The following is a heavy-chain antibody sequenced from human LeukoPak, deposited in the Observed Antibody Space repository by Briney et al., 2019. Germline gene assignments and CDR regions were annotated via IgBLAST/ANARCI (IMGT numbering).Heavy chain of an antibody. CDR1: GFTFSSYA. CDR3: AKDLRREPGIAVYDY. J-gene: IGHJ4*02. V-gene: IGHV3-30-3*01. CDR2: ISYDGSNK. D-gene: IGHD6-19*01. Sequence: PGGSLRLSCAASGFTFSSYAMHWVRQAPGKGLEWVAVISYDGSNKYYADSVKGRFTISRDNSKNSLYLQMNSLRAEDTALYYCAKDLRREPGIAVYDYWGQGTLVTVSS.